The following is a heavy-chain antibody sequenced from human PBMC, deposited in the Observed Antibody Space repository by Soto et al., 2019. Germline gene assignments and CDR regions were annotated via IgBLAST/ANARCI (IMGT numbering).Heavy chain of an antibody. D-gene: IGHD3-16*02. CDR3: ERDGIGRYYYGLDV. V-gene: IGHV1-18*04. CDR2: VSPSNGNK. J-gene: IGHJ6*02. CDR1: GYPFASYG. Sequence: ASVKVSCKASGYPFASYGINWVRQAPGQGLEWVGWVSPSNGNKHYAQGFQGRVTMTTDTSTDTAYLELRSLDSDDAAVYFCERDGIGRYYYGLDVWGQGTTVTVSS.